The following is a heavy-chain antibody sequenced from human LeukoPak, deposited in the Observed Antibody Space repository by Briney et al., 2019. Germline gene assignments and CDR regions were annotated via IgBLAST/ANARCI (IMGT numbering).Heavy chain of an antibody. CDR3: ARRGD. V-gene: IGHV4-39*01. D-gene: IGHD3-16*01. CDR2: IYYSGST. J-gene: IGHJ4*02. Sequence: SETLSLTCTVSGGSISSSSYYWGWIRQPPGKGLEWIGSIYYSGSTYYNPSLKSRVTISVDTSKNQFSLKLSAVTAADTAVYYCARRGDWGQGTLVTVSS. CDR1: GGSISSSSYY.